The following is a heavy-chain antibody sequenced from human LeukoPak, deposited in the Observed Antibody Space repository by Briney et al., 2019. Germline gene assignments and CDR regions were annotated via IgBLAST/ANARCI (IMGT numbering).Heavy chain of an antibody. CDR2: IKTDGSRT. D-gene: IGHD5-12*01. CDR3: ARDGYEFRAFDI. Sequence: PGGSLRLSCAASRFTFSSYWMHWVRHAPGKGLVWVSRIKTDGSRTHYADFAQGRFTISRDNAKNTLYLQMNSLRAEDTAVYYCARDGYEFRAFDIWGQGTMVTVSP. V-gene: IGHV3-74*01. J-gene: IGHJ3*02. CDR1: RFTFSSYW.